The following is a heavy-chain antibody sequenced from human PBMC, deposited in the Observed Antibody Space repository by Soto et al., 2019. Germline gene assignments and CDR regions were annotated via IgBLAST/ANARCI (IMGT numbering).Heavy chain of an antibody. CDR1: GFIVSGSH. CDR2: LYSHGKT. D-gene: IGHD1-1*01. CDR3: ARLSEAERQ. Sequence: EVQLVESGGGLTQPGGSLRLSCVVSGFIVSGSHMIWVRQAPGKGLEGVSILYSHGKTNYVDSVKGRFTITRDNSKNTVYLQMSSLRVEDTAVYYCARLSEAERQWGQGALVTVSS. V-gene: IGHV3-53*01. J-gene: IGHJ4*02.